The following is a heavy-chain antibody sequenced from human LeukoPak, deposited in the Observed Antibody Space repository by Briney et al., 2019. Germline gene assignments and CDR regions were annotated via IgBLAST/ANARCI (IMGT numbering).Heavy chain of an antibody. J-gene: IGHJ4*02. Sequence: PGGSLRLSCAASGFTVSSNYMSWVRQAPGKGLEWVSVIYSGGSTYYADSVKGRFTISRHNSKNTLYLQMNSLRAEDTAVYYCAKEPGVAVADPPYFDYWGQGTLVTVSS. CDR3: AKEPGVAVADPPYFDY. CDR2: IYSGGST. CDR1: GFTVSSNY. D-gene: IGHD6-19*01. V-gene: IGHV3-53*01.